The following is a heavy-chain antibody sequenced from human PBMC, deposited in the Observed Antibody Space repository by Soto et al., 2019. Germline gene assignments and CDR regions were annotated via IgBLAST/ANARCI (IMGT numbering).Heavy chain of an antibody. Sequence: EAQLVQSGGGLVQPGGSMTLSCTASEFTFSSYWIHWVRQAPGKGLVWVSSIKTDGSLTPYADSVKGRFITSRDNAKSTAYLHMNSLRVEDTAVYYCARDEGVPMVRGYDNWGQGTLVAVSS. V-gene: IGHV3-74*03. D-gene: IGHD3-10*01. CDR2: IKTDGSLT. J-gene: IGHJ4*02. CDR1: EFTFSSYW. CDR3: ARDEGVPMVRGYDN.